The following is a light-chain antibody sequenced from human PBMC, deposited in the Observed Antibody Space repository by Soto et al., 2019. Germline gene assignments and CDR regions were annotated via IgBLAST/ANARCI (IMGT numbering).Light chain of an antibody. CDR2: DVS. Sequence: DIQMTQSPSTLSASVGDRVTITCRASQSISNWLAWYQQKPGKAPKLLIYDVSSLESGVPSRFSGSGSGTEFTLTISSLQPDDFATYYCQHYYSYPLTFGPGTKVDIK. V-gene: IGKV1-5*01. J-gene: IGKJ3*01. CDR1: QSISNW. CDR3: QHYYSYPLT.